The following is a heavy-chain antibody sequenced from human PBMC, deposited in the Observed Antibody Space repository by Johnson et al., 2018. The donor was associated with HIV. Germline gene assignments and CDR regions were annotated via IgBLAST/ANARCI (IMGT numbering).Heavy chain of an antibody. J-gene: IGHJ3*01. D-gene: IGHD1-26*01. Sequence: VQLVESGGGVVRPGGSLRLSCAASGFTFHDYAMSWVRQAPGKGLEWVSGINWNGAITGYAGSVKGRFIISRDNAKNSLYLQMNTLRDEDTALYYCARDKSGSYRGAFDVWGQGTMVTVSS. CDR2: INWNGAIT. CDR1: GFTFHDYA. V-gene: IGHV3-20*04. CDR3: ARDKSGSYRGAFDV.